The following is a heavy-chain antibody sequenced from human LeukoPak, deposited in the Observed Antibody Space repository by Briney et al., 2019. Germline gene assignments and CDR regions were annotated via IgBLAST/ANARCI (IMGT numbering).Heavy chain of an antibody. CDR1: GGSFSGYY. CDR3: ARVLRYSRGSDYFDY. CDR2: INRSGST. D-gene: IGHD6-13*01. Sequence: SETLSLTCAVYGGSFSGYYWSWIRQPPGKGLEWIGEINRSGSTNYNPSLKSRVTISVDTSKNQFSLKLSSVTAADTAVYYCARVLRYSRGSDYFDYWGQGALVTVSS. J-gene: IGHJ4*02. V-gene: IGHV4-34*01.